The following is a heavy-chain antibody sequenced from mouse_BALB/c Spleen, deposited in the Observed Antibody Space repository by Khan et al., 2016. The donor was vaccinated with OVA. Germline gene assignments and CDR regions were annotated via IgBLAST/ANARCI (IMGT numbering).Heavy chain of an antibody. CDR1: VYTFRSYW. V-gene: IGHV1-9*01. Sequence: QVQLKASGAELMKPGASVKISCKATVYTFRSYWIEWVKQRPGHGLEWIGDILPGIGSNNYNEKFKGKATFTADTSSNTAYMQLSSLASEESAVYYCARGNYYGSSSWFGYWGQGTLVTV. J-gene: IGHJ3*01. D-gene: IGHD1-1*01. CDR2: ILPGIGSN. CDR3: ARGNYYGSSSWFGY.